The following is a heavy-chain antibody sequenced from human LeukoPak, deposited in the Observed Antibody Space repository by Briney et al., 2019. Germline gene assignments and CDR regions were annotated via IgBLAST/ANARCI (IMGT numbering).Heavy chain of an antibody. Sequence: PGGSLRLSCTASGFTFGDYAMSWVRQAPGKGLEWVGFIRSKAYGGTTEYAASVKGRFTISRDDSKSIAYLQMNSLKTEDTAVYCCTSFSVRLERRSDYWGQGTLVTVSS. V-gene: IGHV3-49*04. D-gene: IGHD1-1*01. J-gene: IGHJ4*02. CDR3: TSFSVRLERRSDY. CDR2: IRSKAYGGTT. CDR1: GFTFGDYA.